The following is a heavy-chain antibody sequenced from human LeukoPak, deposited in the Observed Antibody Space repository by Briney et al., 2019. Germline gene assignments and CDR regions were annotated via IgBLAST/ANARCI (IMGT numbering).Heavy chain of an antibody. Sequence: ASVTVSCKVSGDTFTNYDISWMRQAPGQGLEWMGWISTYSGNTNYAQKLQGRVTMTTDTSTSTAYMELRSLRSDDTAEFSGAGKLYRSSSSIYYWGQGTLVTVSS. D-gene: IGHD6-13*01. CDR3: AGKLYRSSSSIYY. V-gene: IGHV1-18*04. J-gene: IGHJ4*02. CDR2: ISTYSGNT. CDR1: GDTFTNYD.